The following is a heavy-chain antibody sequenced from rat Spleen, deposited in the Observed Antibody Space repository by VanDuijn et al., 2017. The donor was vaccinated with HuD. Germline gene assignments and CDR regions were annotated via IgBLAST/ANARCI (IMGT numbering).Heavy chain of an antibody. J-gene: IGHJ3*01. V-gene: IGHV5-29*01. CDR2: INYDGTNT. CDR1: GFTFTNYY. CDR3: ARQEGGPNWFAY. D-gene: IGHD1-11*01. Sequence: EVQLVESGGDLVQPGRSLKLSCAASGFTFTNYYMAWVRQAPTKGLEWVATINYDGTNTYCRDSVKGRFTISRDNAKSTLYLQMDSLRSEDTATYYCARQEGGPNWFAYWGQGTLVTVSS.